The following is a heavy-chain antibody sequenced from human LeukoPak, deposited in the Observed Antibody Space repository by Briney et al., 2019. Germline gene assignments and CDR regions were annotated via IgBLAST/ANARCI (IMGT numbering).Heavy chain of an antibody. Sequence: PGGSLRLSCAASGFTVSSNYTSWVRQAPGKGLEWVSVIYSGGSTYYADSVKGRFTISRDNSKNTLYLQMNSLRAEDTAVYYCANRYCSGGSCYDDWGQGTLVTVSS. CDR3: ANRYCSGGSCYDD. V-gene: IGHV3-66*02. CDR1: GFTVSSNY. CDR2: IYSGGST. D-gene: IGHD2-15*01. J-gene: IGHJ4*02.